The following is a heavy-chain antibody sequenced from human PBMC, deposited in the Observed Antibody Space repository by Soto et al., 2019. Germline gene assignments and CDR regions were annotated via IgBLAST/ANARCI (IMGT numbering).Heavy chain of an antibody. CDR2: IYYSGHT. CDR3: AGSPIGAPSDY. V-gene: IGHV4-31*03. CDR1: GGSISNGGDN. Sequence: TLSLTCTVSGGSISNGGDNWSCVPQHPGKGRDGVGYIYYSGHTYSSPSLKSRVTISVDTSKNQFSLKLSSVTAADTAVYYCAGSPIGAPSDYWGPGTLVTVSS. J-gene: IGHJ4*02.